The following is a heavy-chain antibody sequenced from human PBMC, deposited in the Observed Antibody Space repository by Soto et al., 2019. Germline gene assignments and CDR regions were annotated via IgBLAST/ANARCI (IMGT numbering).Heavy chain of an antibody. J-gene: IGHJ4*02. D-gene: IGHD6-13*01. CDR3: ARDHRQGIPAAGPWDY. CDR1: GFTFSSYS. V-gene: IGHV3-21*01. Sequence: GSLRLSCAASGFTFSSYSMNWVRQAPGKGLEWVSSISSSSSYIYYADSVKGRFTISRDNAKNSLYLQMNSLRAEDTAVYYCARDHRQGIPAAGPWDYWGQGTLVTVSS. CDR2: ISSSSSYI.